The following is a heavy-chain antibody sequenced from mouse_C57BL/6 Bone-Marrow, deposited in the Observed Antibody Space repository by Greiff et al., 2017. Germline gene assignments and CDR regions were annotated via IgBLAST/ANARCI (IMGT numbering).Heavy chain of an antibody. V-gene: IGHV3-6*01. J-gene: IGHJ3*01. CDR1: GYSITSGYY. CDR2: ISYDGSN. Sequence: VQLKESGPGLVKPSQSLSLTCSVTGYSITSGYYWNWIRQFPGNKLEWMGYISYDGSNNYKPSLKNRISITRDTSKNQFFLKLNSVTTEDTATYYCASGAYSNYLAWFAYWGQGTLVTVSA. D-gene: IGHD2-5*01. CDR3: ASGAYSNYLAWFAY.